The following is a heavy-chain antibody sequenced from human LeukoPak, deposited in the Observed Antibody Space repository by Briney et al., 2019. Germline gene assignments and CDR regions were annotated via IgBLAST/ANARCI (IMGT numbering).Heavy chain of an antibody. V-gene: IGHV1-69*01. J-gene: IGHJ3*02. CDR1: GGTFNSYI. CDR2: IIPIFGTA. CDR3: ARETTVTLGSGDAFDI. D-gene: IGHD4-17*01. Sequence: GSSVKVSCKASGGTFNSYIISWVRQAPGQGLEWMGGIIPIFGTANYAQKFQGRVTITADESTSTAYMELSSLRSEDTAVYYCARETTVTLGSGDAFDIWGQGTMVTVSS.